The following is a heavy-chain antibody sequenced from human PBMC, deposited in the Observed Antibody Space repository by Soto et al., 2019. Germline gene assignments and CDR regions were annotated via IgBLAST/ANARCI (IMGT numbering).Heavy chain of an antibody. CDR3: ARDSDCHSTSCFFPPHV. V-gene: IGHV3-21*06. D-gene: IGHD2-2*01. CDR2: ISGGGSYI. CDR1: GFTFSDEN. Sequence: GGSLRLSCSASGFTFSDENMSWVRQVPGKGLEWVSGISGGGSYIFYADSVQGRFSISRDNPKNSLFLEMNSLRVEDTAVYYCARDSDCHSTSCFFPPHVWGQGSTVTVSS. J-gene: IGHJ6*02.